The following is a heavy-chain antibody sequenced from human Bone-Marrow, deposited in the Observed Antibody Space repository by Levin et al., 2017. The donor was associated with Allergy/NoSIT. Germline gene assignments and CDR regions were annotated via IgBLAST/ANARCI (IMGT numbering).Heavy chain of an antibody. Sequence: GGSLRLSCAASGFTFHDYAMYWVRQVPGKGLEWVSAISWNNNNIAYADSVKGRFTISRDNARSSLYLQMNSLRPEDTAFYYCVKSRGLYFYGMDVWGQGTTVTVSS. D-gene: IGHD3-10*01. J-gene: IGHJ6*02. V-gene: IGHV3-9*01. CDR2: ISWNNNNI. CDR3: VKSRGLYFYGMDV. CDR1: GFTFHDYA.